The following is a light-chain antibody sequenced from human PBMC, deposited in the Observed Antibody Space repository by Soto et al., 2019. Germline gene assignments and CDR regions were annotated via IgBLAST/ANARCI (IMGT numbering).Light chain of an antibody. CDR3: QQYNSWPLT. J-gene: IGKJ4*01. CDR2: DVS. CDR1: QSVGSD. Sequence: EIVMTQSPAPLSLSPGERATLSCRASQSVGSDLAWYQQKPGRTPSLLIYDVSTRATGIPARFSGSGSGTEFTLTISSLQPEDFAVYYCQQYNSWPLTFGGGTKVDIK. V-gene: IGKV3-15*01.